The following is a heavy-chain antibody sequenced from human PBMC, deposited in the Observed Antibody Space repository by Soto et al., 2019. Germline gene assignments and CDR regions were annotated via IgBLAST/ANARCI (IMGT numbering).Heavy chain of an antibody. CDR2: IIPIFGTA. V-gene: IGHV1-69*13. J-gene: IGHJ5*02. Sequence: SVKVSCKASGGTFSSYAISWERQAPGQGLEWMGGIIPIFGTANYAQKFQGRVTITADESTSTAYMELSSLRSEDTAVYYCARERGYNPEGEFDPWGQGTLVTVSS. CDR1: GGTFSSYA. CDR3: ARERGYNPEGEFDP. D-gene: IGHD5-12*01.